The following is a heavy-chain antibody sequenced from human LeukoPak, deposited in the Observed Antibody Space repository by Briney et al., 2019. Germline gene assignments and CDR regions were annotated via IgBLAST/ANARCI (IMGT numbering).Heavy chain of an antibody. CDR3: ASLAGPYYFDY. V-gene: IGHV1-2*02. J-gene: IGHJ4*02. CDR1: GYTFTGYY. Sequence: GASVKVSCKASGYTFTGYYMHWVRQAPGQGLEWMGWINPNSRGTNYAQKFQGRVTMTRDTSISTAYMELSRLRSDDTAVYYCASLAGPYYFDYWGQGTLVTVSS. CDR2: INPNSRGT.